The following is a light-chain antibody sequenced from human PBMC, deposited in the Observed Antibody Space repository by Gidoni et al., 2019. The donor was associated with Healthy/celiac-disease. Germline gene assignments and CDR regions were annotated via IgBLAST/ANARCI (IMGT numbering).Light chain of an antibody. Sequence: SYELTQPPPVSVSPGQTDRITCSGDALPKQYAYWYQQKPGQAPVLVIYKDSERPSGIPERFSGSSSGTTVTLTISGVQAEDEADYYCQSADSSGTYVVFGGGTKLTVL. CDR1: ALPKQY. CDR2: KDS. V-gene: IGLV3-25*03. CDR3: QSADSSGTYVV. J-gene: IGLJ2*01.